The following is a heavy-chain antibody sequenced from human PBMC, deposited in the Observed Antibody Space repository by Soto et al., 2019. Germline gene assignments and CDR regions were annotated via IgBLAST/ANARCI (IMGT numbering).Heavy chain of an antibody. CDR3: AREGYGNAFDI. CDR1: GFTFSSYG. V-gene: IGHV3-48*04. CDR2: ISSSGSTI. J-gene: IGHJ3*02. D-gene: IGHD4-4*01. Sequence: GGSLRLSCAASGFTFSSYGMHWVRQAPGKGLEWVSYISSSGSTIYYADSVKGRFTISRDNAKNSLYLQMNSLRAEDTAVYYCAREGYGNAFDIWGQGTMVTVSS.